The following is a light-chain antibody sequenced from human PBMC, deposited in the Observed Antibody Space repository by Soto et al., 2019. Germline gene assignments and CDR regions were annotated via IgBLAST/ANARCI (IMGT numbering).Light chain of an antibody. Sequence: EIVMTQSPATLSVSPGEGATLSCRASQSVYNNLAWYRQKPGQAPRLLIYGASTRATGVPDRFSGSGSGTAFTLTISSLQSEDFAVYYCQQYSNWPKTFGQGTKVDIK. J-gene: IGKJ1*01. CDR1: QSVYNN. CDR2: GAS. CDR3: QQYSNWPKT. V-gene: IGKV3-15*01.